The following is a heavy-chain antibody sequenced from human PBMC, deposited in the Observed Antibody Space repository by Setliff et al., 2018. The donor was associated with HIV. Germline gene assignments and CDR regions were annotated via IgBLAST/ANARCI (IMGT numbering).Heavy chain of an antibody. CDR2: INPSGGST. CDR3: AKDDRYYYDTSGSPSNWFDP. CDR1: GYTFIDYY. J-gene: IGHJ5*02. D-gene: IGHD3-22*01. V-gene: IGHV1-46*01. Sequence: ASVKVSCKASGYTFIDYYMHWVRQAPGQGLEWMGMINPSGGSTSYAQNFQGRVTMTRDTSTHTVYMELSSLRSEDTAVYYCAKDDRYYYDTSGSPSNWFDPWSQGTQVTAPQ.